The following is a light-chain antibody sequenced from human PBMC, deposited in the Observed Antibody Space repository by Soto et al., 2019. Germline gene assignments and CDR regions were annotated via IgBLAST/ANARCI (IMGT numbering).Light chain of an antibody. CDR1: SSNIGAGYD. J-gene: IGLJ1*01. CDR2: DNS. CDR3: QSYDSSLSV. Sequence: QSALTQPPSVSGGPGQRVTISCTGSSSNIGAGYDVHWYQQLPGTAPKLLIYDNSNRPSGVPDRFSGSKSGTSASLAITGLQAEDEADYYCQSYDSSLSVFGTGTKVTVL. V-gene: IGLV1-40*01.